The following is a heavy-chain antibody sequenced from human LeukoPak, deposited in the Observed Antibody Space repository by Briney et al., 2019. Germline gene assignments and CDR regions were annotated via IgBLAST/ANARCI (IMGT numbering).Heavy chain of an antibody. CDR2: ISGSGGST. J-gene: IGHJ4*02. D-gene: IGHD2-15*01. CDR1: GFTFSSYA. CDR3: ATPTGGPPPLPWSNDY. V-gene: IGHV3-23*01. Sequence: GGSLRLSCAASGFTFSSYAMSWVRQAPGKGLEWVSAISGSGGSTYYADSVKGRFTISRDNSKNTLYLQMNSLRAEDTAVYDCATPTGGPPPLPWSNDYWGQGTLVTDSP.